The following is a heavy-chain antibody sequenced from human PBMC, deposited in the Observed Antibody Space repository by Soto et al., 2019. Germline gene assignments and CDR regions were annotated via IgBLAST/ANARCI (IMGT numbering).Heavy chain of an antibody. Sequence: ASVKVSCKASGYTFTGYYMHWVRQAPGQGLEWMGWINPNSGGTNYAQMFQGWVTMTRDTSISTAYMELSRLRSDDTAVYYCARDLTFSGANGFDIWGQGTMVTVSS. CDR3: ARDLTFSGANGFDI. D-gene: IGHD3-16*01. V-gene: IGHV1-2*04. J-gene: IGHJ3*02. CDR1: GYTFTGYY. CDR2: INPNSGGT.